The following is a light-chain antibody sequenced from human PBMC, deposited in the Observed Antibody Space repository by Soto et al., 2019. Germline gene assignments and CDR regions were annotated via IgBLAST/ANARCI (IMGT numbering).Light chain of an antibody. CDR2: RNN. CDR3: AAWDDSLSGYYV. Sequence: QSVLTQPPSASGTPGQRVTISCSGSSSNIGSNYVYWYQQLPGTAPKLLIYRNNQRPSGVPDRFSGSKSGTSASLAISGLRSADEAHYYCAAWDDSLSGYYVFGTGTKLTVL. V-gene: IGLV1-47*01. CDR1: SSNIGSNY. J-gene: IGLJ1*01.